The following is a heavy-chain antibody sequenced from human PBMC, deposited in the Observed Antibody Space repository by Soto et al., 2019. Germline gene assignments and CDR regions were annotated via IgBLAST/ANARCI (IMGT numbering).Heavy chain of an antibody. CDR2: VYYNGST. V-gene: IGHV4-61*01. Sequence: QVQLQESGPGLVKPSDTLSLTCSVSGGSVSSHLYYWGWIRQPPGNGLEWIANVYYNGSTNYNPSLKIRVTISLDTSKKLLSRKLSSVNAADTAVYYCARVDYGDYPWFDPWGQGTPVTVSS. J-gene: IGHJ5*02. D-gene: IGHD4-17*01. CDR1: GGSVSSHLYY. CDR3: ARVDYGDYPWFDP.